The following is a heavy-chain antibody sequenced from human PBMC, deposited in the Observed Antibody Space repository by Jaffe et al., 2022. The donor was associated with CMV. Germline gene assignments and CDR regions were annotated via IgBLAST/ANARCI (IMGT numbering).Heavy chain of an antibody. CDR1: GFTFSGSA. V-gene: IGHV3-73*01. D-gene: IGHD2-2*01. CDR2: IRSKANSYAT. J-gene: IGHJ4*02. CDR3: TRQDVVVGLGLIDY. Sequence: EVQLVESGGGLVQPGGSLKLSCAASGFTFSGSAMHWVRQASGKGLEWVGRIRSKANSYATAYAASVKGRFTISRDDSKNTAYLQMNSLKTEDTAVYYCTRQDVVVGLGLIDYWGQGTLVTVSS.